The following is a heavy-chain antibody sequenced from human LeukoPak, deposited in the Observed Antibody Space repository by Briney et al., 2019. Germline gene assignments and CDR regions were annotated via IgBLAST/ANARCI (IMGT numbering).Heavy chain of an antibody. CDR3: ARGGSGSYYRVFDY. CDR2: IYYSGST. Sequence: PSETLSLTCTVSGGSISSYYWSWIRQPPGKGLEWIGHIYYSGSTYYNPSLKSRVTISVDRSKNQFSLKLSSVTAADTAVYYCARGGSGSYYRVFDYWGQGTLVTVSS. V-gene: IGHV4-59*12. J-gene: IGHJ4*02. D-gene: IGHD3-10*01. CDR1: GGSISSYY.